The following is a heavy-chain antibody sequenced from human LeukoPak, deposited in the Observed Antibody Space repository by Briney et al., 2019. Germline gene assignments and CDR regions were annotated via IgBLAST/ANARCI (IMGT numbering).Heavy chain of an antibody. V-gene: IGHV4-4*07. D-gene: IGHD1-26*01. CDR2: IYTSGST. Sequence: SETLSLTCTVSGDSISGYYWTSIRQPAGKGLEWIGRIYTSGSTNYNPSLKSRVTMSVDTSKNQFSLKMSSLTAADTAMYYCARARGGSGSYGHFDSWGQGTLVTVSS. CDR1: GDSISGYY. CDR3: ARARGGSGSYGHFDS. J-gene: IGHJ4*02.